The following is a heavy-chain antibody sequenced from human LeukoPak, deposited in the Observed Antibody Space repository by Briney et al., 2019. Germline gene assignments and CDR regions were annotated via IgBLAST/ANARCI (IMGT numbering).Heavy chain of an antibody. CDR2: FDPENGKT. J-gene: IGHJ4*02. CDR3: GTKRWAAAGPIDF. CDR1: GHTLSDIS. D-gene: IGHD6-13*01. Sequence: ASVKVSCKVSGHTLSDISMHWVRQAPGKGLEWMGGFDPENGKTVYAKKFQGRVTLTEDTSRDTGYMEVSSLRSEDTAVYYCGTKRWAAAGPIDFWGQGTLVTVSS. V-gene: IGHV1-24*01.